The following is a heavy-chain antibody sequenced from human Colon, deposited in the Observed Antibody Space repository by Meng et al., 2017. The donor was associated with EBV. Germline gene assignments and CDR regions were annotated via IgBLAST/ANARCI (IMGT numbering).Heavy chain of an antibody. J-gene: IGHJ4*02. CDR3: ARGNAYNAPSFDY. V-gene: IGHV4-4*02. CDR2: IYHGGNT. CDR1: GASISSNNW. D-gene: IGHD5-24*01. Sequence: VQLQGSGPGLVEPSGTLSLTCAVSGASISSNNWWSWVRQSPGKGLEWIGEIYHGGNTNYNPSLKSRVTISVDRSNDQFSLSLSSVTAADTAVYYCARGNAYNAPSFDYWGQGTLVTVSS.